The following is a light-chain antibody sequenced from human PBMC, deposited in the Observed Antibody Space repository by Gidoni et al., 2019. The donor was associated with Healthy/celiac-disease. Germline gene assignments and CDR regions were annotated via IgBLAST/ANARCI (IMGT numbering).Light chain of an antibody. Sequence: EIVMTQSPATLSVSPGERATLSCRASQSVSSNLAWYQQKPGQAPRLLIYGASTRANGIPARFSGSGSGTEVNFTISKLQAEDFAGYYCQQDNNWPPGFGGGNKVEIK. V-gene: IGKV3-15*01. J-gene: IGKJ4*01. CDR2: GAS. CDR3: QQDNNWPPG. CDR1: QSVSSN.